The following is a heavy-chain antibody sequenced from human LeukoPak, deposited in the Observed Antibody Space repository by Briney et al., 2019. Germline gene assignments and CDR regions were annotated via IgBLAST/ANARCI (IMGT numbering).Heavy chain of an antibody. CDR3: ARDGGGDIVVAFAFDI. CDR1: GFTFSSYW. D-gene: IGHD2-15*01. J-gene: IGHJ3*02. Sequence: GSLRLSCAASGFTFSSYWMHWVGQAPGKGLVWVSRINSDGSTITYADSVKGRFTISRDNAKNTLYLQMNSLRAEDTAVYYCARDGGGDIVVAFAFDIWGQGAMVTVSS. V-gene: IGHV3-74*01. CDR2: INSDGSTI.